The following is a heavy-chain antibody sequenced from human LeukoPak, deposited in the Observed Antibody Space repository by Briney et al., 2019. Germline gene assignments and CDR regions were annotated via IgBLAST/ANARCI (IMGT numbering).Heavy chain of an antibody. CDR1: GFTFSSYA. CDR2: ISGSGGST. V-gene: IGHV3-23*01. D-gene: IGHD6-19*01. Sequence: PGGSLRLSCAASGFTFSSYAMSWVRQAPGKGREGVSAISGSGGSTYYADSVKGRFTISRDNYKNTMYLQMNSLRAEDTAVYYCAKDPHSYSSGWHRFYWGQGTLVTVSS. J-gene: IGHJ4*02. CDR3: AKDPHSYSSGWHRFY.